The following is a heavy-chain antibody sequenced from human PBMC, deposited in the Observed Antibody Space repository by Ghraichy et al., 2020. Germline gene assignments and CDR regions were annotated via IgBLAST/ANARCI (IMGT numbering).Heavy chain of an antibody. CDR3: AKDRDSSGYHHFDY. V-gene: IGHV3-43D*04. Sequence: LSLTCAASGFSFDDYAMHWVRQAPGKGLEWVSRISRNGGSTSFADAVKGRFRISRDNSKNSLYLQMNSLRAEDTALYYCAKDRDSSGYHHFDYWGQGAQVIVSS. J-gene: IGHJ4*02. CDR2: ISRNGGST. D-gene: IGHD3-22*01. CDR1: GFSFDDYA.